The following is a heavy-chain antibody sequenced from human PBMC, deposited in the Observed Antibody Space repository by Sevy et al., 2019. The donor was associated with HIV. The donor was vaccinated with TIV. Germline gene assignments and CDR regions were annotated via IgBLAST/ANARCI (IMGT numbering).Heavy chain of an antibody. D-gene: IGHD6-13*01. Sequence: GESLKISCAASGFTFSSYAMSWVRQAPGKGLEWVSAISGSGGSTYYADSVKGRFTISRDNSKNTLYLQMNSLRAEDTAVYYCAKGVIAAAGTYFDYWGQGTLVTVSS. CDR2: ISGSGGST. V-gene: IGHV3-23*01. CDR1: GFTFSSYA. J-gene: IGHJ4*02. CDR3: AKGVIAAAGTYFDY.